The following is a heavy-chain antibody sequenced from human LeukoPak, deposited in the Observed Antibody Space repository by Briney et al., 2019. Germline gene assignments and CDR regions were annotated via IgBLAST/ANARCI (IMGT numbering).Heavy chain of an antibody. D-gene: IGHD1-26*01. CDR3: AKVYGSYYFDY. J-gene: IGHJ4*02. V-gene: IGHV3-23*01. CDR2: ISGGGGST. CDR1: GFTFSTNA. Sequence: PGGSLRLSCAASGFTFSTNAMSWVRQAPGKGLEWVSVISGGGGSTYYADSVKGRFTISRDNSKNTLYLQMNSLRAEDTAVYYCAKVYGSYYFDYWGQGTLVTVSS.